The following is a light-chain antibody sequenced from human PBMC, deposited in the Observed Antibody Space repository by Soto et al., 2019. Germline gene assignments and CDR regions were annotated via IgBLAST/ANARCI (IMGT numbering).Light chain of an antibody. V-gene: IGLV7-43*01. CDR1: TGAVTIGYY. Sequence: QTVVTQEPSLTVSPGGTVTLTCASSTGAVTIGYYPNWFQQKPGQAPRPLIYSTNMRHSWTPARFSGSLLGGKAALTLSGVQPEDEAEYYCLLYFGGAQSFVFGTGTKLTVL. CDR2: STN. CDR3: LLYFGGAQSFV. J-gene: IGLJ1*01.